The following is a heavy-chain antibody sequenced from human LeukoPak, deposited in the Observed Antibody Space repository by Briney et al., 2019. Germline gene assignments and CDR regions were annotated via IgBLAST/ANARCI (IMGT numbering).Heavy chain of an antibody. J-gene: IGHJ5*02. CDR3: ARDLRNWFDP. Sequence: SQTLSLTCTVSGGSISSGSYYWSWIRQPAGKGLEWIGRIYTSGSTNYNPSLKSRVTISVDTSKNQFSLKLSSVTAADTAVYYCARDLRNWFDPWGRGTLVTVSS. V-gene: IGHV4-61*02. CDR1: GGSISSGSYY. CDR2: IYTSGST.